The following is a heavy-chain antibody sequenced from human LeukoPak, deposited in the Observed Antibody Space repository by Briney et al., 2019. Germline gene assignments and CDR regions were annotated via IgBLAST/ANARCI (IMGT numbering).Heavy chain of an antibody. D-gene: IGHD3-10*01. V-gene: IGHV1-46*01. Sequence: GASVKVSCKASGYTFTSYYMHWVRQAPGQGLEWMGIINPSGGSTSYAQKFQGRVTMTTDTSTSTAYMELRSLRSDDTAVYYCARDQPYYYGSGEGNAFDIWGQGTMVTVSS. CDR3: ARDQPYYYGSGEGNAFDI. CDR2: INPSGGST. J-gene: IGHJ3*02. CDR1: GYTFTSYY.